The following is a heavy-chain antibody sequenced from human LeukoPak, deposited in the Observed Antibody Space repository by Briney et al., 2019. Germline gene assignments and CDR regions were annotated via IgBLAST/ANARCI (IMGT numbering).Heavy chain of an antibody. V-gene: IGHV1-69*06. J-gene: IGHJ4*02. D-gene: IGHD3-10*01. CDR3: AKTPFTMVRGVSDY. CDR2: IIPIFDTA. Sequence: ASVKVSCKASGGTFSSYAISWVRQAPGQGLEWMGGIIPIFDTANYAQNFQGRVTITADKSTSTAYMELSSLRSEDTAVYYCAKTPFTMVRGVSDYWGQGTLVTVSS. CDR1: GGTFSSYA.